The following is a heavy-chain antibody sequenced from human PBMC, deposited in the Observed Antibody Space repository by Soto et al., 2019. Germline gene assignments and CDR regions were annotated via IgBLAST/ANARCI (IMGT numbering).Heavy chain of an antibody. V-gene: IGHV6-1*01. D-gene: IGHD6-19*01. CDR3: ARGVAGSGYDL. Sequence: SQTLSLTCAISGDSVSSNTAAWDLISSSPSRGLEWLGRTYYRSNWRHDYAVSVKSRITVNPDTYKNHFSLQLNSVTPDDTAVYYCARGVAGSGYDLWGQGTLVTV. CDR1: GDSVSSNTAA. J-gene: IGHJ5*02. CDR2: TYYRSNWRH.